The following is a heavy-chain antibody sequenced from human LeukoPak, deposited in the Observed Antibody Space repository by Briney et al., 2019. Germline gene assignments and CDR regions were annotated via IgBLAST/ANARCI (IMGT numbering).Heavy chain of an antibody. CDR1: GFTFSSYW. V-gene: IGHV3-7*01. J-gene: IGHJ4*02. CDR2: IKQDGSEK. Sequence: GGSLRLSCAATGFTFSSYWMSWVRQAPGKGLEWVANIKQDGSEKYYVDSVKGRFTISRDNAKNSLYLQMNSLRAEDTAVYYCARDGGSGWPSFDYWGQGTLVTVSS. CDR3: ARDGGSGWPSFDY. D-gene: IGHD6-19*01.